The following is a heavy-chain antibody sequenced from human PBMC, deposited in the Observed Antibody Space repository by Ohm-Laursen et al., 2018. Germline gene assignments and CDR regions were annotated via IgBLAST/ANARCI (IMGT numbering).Heavy chain of an antibody. CDR2: ISYDGSNK. CDR1: GFTFSSYG. D-gene: IGHD3-22*01. Sequence: SLRLSCTASGFTFSSYGMHWVRQAPGKGLEWVAVISYDGSNKYYADSVKGRFTISRDNSKNTLYLQMNSLRAEGTAVYYCAKGDSMIVADDAFDIWGQGTMVTVSS. CDR3: AKGDSMIVADDAFDI. J-gene: IGHJ3*02. V-gene: IGHV3-30*18.